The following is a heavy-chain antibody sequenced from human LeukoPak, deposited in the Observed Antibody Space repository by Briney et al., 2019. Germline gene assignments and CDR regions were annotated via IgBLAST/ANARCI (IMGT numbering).Heavy chain of an antibody. Sequence: NPSETLSLTCTVSGGSISSGSYYWSWIRQPAGKGLEWIGRIYTSGSTNYNPSLKSRVTISVDTSKNQFSLKLSSVTAADTAVYYCARGYTVTDYWGQGTLVTVSS. CDR2: IYTSGST. J-gene: IGHJ4*02. V-gene: IGHV4-61*02. D-gene: IGHD4-17*01. CDR3: ARGYTVTDY. CDR1: GGSISSGSYY.